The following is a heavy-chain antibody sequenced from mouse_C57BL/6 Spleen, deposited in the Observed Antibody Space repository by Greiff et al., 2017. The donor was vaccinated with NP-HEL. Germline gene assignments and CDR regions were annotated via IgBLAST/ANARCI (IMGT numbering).Heavy chain of an antibody. Sequence: VQLQQPGAELVKPGASVKVSCKASGYTFTSYWMHWVKQRPGQGIEWIGRIHPSDSDTNYNQKFKGQATLTVDQSSSAAYVQLSSLTSEDSAVYYCAIDELGLYAMDYWGQGTSVTVSS. J-gene: IGHJ4*01. CDR1: GYTFTSYW. CDR3: AIDELGLYAMDY. V-gene: IGHV1-74*01. D-gene: IGHD4-1*01. CDR2: IHPSDSDT.